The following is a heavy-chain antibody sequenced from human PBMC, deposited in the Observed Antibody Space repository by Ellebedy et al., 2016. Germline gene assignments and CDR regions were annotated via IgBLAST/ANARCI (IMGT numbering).Heavy chain of an antibody. CDR3: ARGDGYNYWAY. CDR1: GFTFTSYG. J-gene: IGHJ4*02. Sequence: GESLKISCAASGFTFTSYGMSWVRQAPGKGLEWVSVFYIAGNTYYADSVRGRFTISRDNSKNTVYLQMDSLRVEDTALYYCARGDGYNYWAYWGQGTLVTVSS. CDR2: FYIAGNT. D-gene: IGHD5-24*01. V-gene: IGHV3-53*01.